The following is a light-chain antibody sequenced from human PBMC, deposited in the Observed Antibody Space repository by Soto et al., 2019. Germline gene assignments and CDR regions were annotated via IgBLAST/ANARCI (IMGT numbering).Light chain of an antibody. CDR3: HQYHTVPYT. CDR1: QNINNW. J-gene: IGKJ2*01. Sequence: DIQMTQSPSTLSTSVGDRVTITCRASQNINNWLAWYHQKPGKAPRLLIYDAFSLESGFPSRFSGTVSGTEFNLTISSLPADNLATYFCHQYHTVPYTFGQGTKLKIK. CDR2: DAF. V-gene: IGKV1-5*01.